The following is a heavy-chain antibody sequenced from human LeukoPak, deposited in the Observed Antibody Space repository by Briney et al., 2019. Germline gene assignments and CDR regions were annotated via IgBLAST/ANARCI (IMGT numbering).Heavy chain of an antibody. J-gene: IGHJ6*02. Sequence: GASVKASCKASGGTFSSYAISWVRQAPGQGLEWMGGIIPIFGTANYAQKFQGRVTITADESTSTAYMELSSLRSEDTAVYYCASGEGVGDYYDSSGQLLDVWGQGTTVTVSS. CDR1: GGTFSSYA. D-gene: IGHD3-22*01. CDR3: ASGEGVGDYYDSSGQLLDV. V-gene: IGHV1-69*01. CDR2: IIPIFGTA.